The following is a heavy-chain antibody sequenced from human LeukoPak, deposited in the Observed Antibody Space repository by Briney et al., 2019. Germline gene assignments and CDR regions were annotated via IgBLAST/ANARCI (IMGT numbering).Heavy chain of an antibody. Sequence: SETLSLTCTVSGGSISSSSYYWGWIRQPPGKGLEWIGSIYYSGSTYYNPSLKSRVTISVDTSKNQFSLKLSSVTAADTAVYYCARVVNYYDSSGDTFDYWGQGTLVTVSS. D-gene: IGHD3-22*01. J-gene: IGHJ4*02. CDR1: GGSISSSSYY. CDR2: IYYSGST. V-gene: IGHV4-39*01. CDR3: ARVVNYYDSSGDTFDY.